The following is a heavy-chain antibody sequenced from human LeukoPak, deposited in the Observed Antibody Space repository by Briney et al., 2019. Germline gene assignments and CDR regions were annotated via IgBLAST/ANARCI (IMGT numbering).Heavy chain of an antibody. D-gene: IGHD2/OR15-2a*01. CDR2: IYYSGTT. CDR1: GGSISSYY. CDR3: ASMRPDGARPFDY. Sequence: SETLSLTCTVTGGSISSYYWNWLRHPPGKGLEWIGYIYYSGTTNYNPSLKSRVTLSVDTSKNQFSLKLSSVTAADTAVYYCASMRPDGARPFDYWGQGTPVAVSS. J-gene: IGHJ4*02. V-gene: IGHV4-59*01.